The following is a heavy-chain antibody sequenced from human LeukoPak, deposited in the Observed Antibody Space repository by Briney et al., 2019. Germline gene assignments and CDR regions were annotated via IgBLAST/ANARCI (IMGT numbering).Heavy chain of an antibody. D-gene: IGHD2-2*01. Sequence: SETLSLTCTVSGGSISSYYWSWIRQPPGKGLEWIGYIYYSGSTNYNPSLKSRVTISVDTSKNQFSLKLSSVTAADTAVYYCARDLGYCSSTSCYPWFDPWGQGTLVTVSS. CDR1: GGSISSYY. CDR2: IYYSGST. J-gene: IGHJ5*02. CDR3: ARDLGYCSSTSCYPWFDP. V-gene: IGHV4-59*01.